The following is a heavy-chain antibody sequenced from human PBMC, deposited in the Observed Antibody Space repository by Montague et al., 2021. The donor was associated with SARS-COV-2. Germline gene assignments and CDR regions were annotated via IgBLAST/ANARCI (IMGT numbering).Heavy chain of an antibody. CDR3: TRGPVFSNSWYSLPTLDQRPSWYFDL. Sequence: SETLSLICAVYGVSFSGYYWSWIRQAPGKGLEWIGEINQSGRTXXXPSXXXRVTISVDTSTNQFSLNLNSVTAADTAVYYCTRGPVFSNSWYSLPTLDQRPSWYFDLWGRGTLVIVSS. CDR2: INQSGRT. D-gene: IGHD6-13*01. V-gene: IGHV4-34*01. CDR1: GVSFSGYY. J-gene: IGHJ2*01.